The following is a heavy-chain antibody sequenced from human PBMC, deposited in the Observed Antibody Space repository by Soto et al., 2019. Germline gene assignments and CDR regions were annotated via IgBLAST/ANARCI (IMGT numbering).Heavy chain of an antibody. CDR2: IIPIFGTA. Sequence: SVKVSCKASGGTFSSYAISWVRQAPGQGLEWMGGIIPIFGTANYAQKFQGRVTITADESTSTAYMELSSLRSEDTAVYYCARVGDYDFWSGYPLRFDPWGQGTLVTV. V-gene: IGHV1-69*13. CDR1: GGTFSSYA. J-gene: IGHJ5*02. CDR3: ARVGDYDFWSGYPLRFDP. D-gene: IGHD3-3*01.